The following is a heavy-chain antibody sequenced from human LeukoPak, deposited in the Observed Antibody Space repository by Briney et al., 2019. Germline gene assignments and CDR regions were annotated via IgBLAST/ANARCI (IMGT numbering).Heavy chain of an antibody. Sequence: PGGSLRLSCAASGFTFSSYGMAWVRQAPGKGLEWVAFIRYDGSNKYYADSMKGRFTISRDNSKNTLYLQMNSLRAEDTAVYYCAREATDFWSGTRDAFDIWGQGTMVTVSS. CDR1: GFTFSSYG. CDR3: AREATDFWSGTRDAFDI. J-gene: IGHJ3*02. D-gene: IGHD3-3*01. CDR2: IRYDGSNK. V-gene: IGHV3-30*02.